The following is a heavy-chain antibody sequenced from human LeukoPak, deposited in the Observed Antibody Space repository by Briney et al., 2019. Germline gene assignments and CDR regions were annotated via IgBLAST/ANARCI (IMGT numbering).Heavy chain of an antibody. Sequence: GGSLRLSCAASGFTFSSYSMNWVRQAPGKGLEWVSSISSSSSYIYYADSVKGRFTISRDNAKNSLYLQMNSLRAEDTAVYYCAGVPRYGDYVVRTGYYFDYWGQGTLVTVSS. J-gene: IGHJ4*02. D-gene: IGHD4-17*01. CDR3: AGVPRYGDYVVRTGYYFDY. CDR1: GFTFSSYS. CDR2: ISSSSSYI. V-gene: IGHV3-21*01.